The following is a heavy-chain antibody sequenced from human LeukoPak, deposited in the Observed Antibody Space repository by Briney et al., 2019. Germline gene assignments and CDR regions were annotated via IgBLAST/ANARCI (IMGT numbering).Heavy chain of an antibody. D-gene: IGHD3-10*01. CDR2: ISSTGTTK. J-gene: IGHJ4*02. V-gene: IGHV3-11*01. Sequence: PGGSLRLSCAASEFTFSDYYMTWIRQAPGKGLEWLSHISSTGTTKYYADSVKGRFTISRDNAKNSLYLQMDSLRAEDTAVYYCAIVLPYFGYWGQGTLLTVSS. CDR1: EFTFSDYY. CDR3: AIVLPYFGY.